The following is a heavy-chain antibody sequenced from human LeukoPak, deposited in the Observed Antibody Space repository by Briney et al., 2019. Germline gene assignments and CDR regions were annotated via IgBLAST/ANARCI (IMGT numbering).Heavy chain of an antibody. Sequence: ASVKVSFKASGGTFSRYAISWVRPAPGQGLAWVGVILPFFGTASYAQKFQGRVTITADESTSTAYMELSSLRSEDTAVYYCARLPGVVPAAIRYPPIDYWGQGTLVTVSS. V-gene: IGHV1-69*13. CDR3: ARLPGVVPAAIRYPPIDY. CDR2: ILPFFGTA. CDR1: GGTFSRYA. J-gene: IGHJ4*02. D-gene: IGHD2-2*02.